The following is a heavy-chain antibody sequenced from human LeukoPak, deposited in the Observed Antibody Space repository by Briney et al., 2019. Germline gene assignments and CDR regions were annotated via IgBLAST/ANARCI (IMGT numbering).Heavy chain of an antibody. D-gene: IGHD6-19*01. CDR3: AKEPAPYSSGWYFPDDH. J-gene: IGHJ5*02. Sequence: GRSLRLSCAASGFTFSSYGMHWVRQDPGKGLEWVAVIAHDASVAYYADWVKGRFTISRDNSRNTLYLQMNSLRAEDTAVYYCAKEPAPYSSGWYFPDDHWGQEALVTVSS. CDR2: IAHDASVA. V-gene: IGHV3-30*18. CDR1: GFTFSSYG.